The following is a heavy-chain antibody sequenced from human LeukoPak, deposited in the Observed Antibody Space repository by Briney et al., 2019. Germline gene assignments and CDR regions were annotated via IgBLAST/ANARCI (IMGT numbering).Heavy chain of an antibody. D-gene: IGHD2-15*01. CDR3: ARAGPQYCSGDNCYSGVDC. Sequence: GRSLRLSCAASGFTFSSYGMHWVRQAPGKGLEWVAVIWYDGSNKYYADSVKGRFTISRDNSKNTLYLQMNSLRAEDTAVYYCARAGPQYCSGDNCYSGVDCWGQGTLVTVSS. V-gene: IGHV3-33*01. J-gene: IGHJ4*02. CDR1: GFTFSSYG. CDR2: IWYDGSNK.